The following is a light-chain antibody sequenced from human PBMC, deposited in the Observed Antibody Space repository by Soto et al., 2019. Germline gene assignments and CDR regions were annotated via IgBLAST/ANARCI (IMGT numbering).Light chain of an antibody. V-gene: IGLV1-51*01. CDR2: DNN. CDR1: RSNIGNNY. J-gene: IGLJ6*01. Sequence: QSVLTQPPSVSAAPGQKVTISCSGSRSNIGNNYVSWYQQLPGTAPKLLIYDNNKRPSGIPDRFSGSKSGTSATLGITGLQTGDEADYYCGTWDSSLSAHNVFGSGTQLTVL. CDR3: GTWDSSLSAHNV.